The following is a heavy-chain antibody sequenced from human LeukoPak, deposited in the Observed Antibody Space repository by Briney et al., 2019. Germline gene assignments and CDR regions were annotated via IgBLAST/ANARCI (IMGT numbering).Heavy chain of an antibody. Sequence: ASVKVSCKASGGTFSRYAISWVRQAPGQGLEWMGGIIPMFGTANYAQKLQGRVTITADESTRTAYMEMSSLRSEDTAVYYCARGTKLLWFGDNDYWGQGTLVTVSS. D-gene: IGHD3-10*01. CDR1: GGTFSRYA. V-gene: IGHV1-69*13. J-gene: IGHJ4*02. CDR2: IIPMFGTA. CDR3: ARGTKLLWFGDNDY.